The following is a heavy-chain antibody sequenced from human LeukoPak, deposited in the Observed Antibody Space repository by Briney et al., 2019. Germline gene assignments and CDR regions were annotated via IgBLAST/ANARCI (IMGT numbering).Heavy chain of an antibody. CDR2: INPNNGGT. V-gene: IGHV1-2*02. CDR1: GYPFGGYY. CDR3: ARAGYDYGDSFDY. J-gene: IGHJ4*02. D-gene: IGHD4-17*01. Sequence: WASVKVSCRASGYPFGGYYVHWVRQAPGQGLEWMGCINPNNGGTNYTQKFQGRVTMTSVTSISTAYMEVNRLRSDDTAVYFCARAGYDYGDSFDYWGQGTLVTLSS.